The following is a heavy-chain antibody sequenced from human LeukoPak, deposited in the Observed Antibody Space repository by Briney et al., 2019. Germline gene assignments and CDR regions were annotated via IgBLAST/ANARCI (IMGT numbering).Heavy chain of an antibody. CDR3: AKPMGLGYCSSTSCYMWAFDY. D-gene: IGHD2-2*02. Sequence: QPGGSLRLSCAASGFTFSSYGMHWVRQAPGKGLEWVAFIRYEGSNKYYADSVKGRFTITRDNSKNTLYLQMNSLRAEDTAVYYCAKPMGLGYCSSTSCYMWAFDYWGQGTLVTVSS. V-gene: IGHV3-30*02. CDR1: GFTFSSYG. CDR2: IRYEGSNK. J-gene: IGHJ4*02.